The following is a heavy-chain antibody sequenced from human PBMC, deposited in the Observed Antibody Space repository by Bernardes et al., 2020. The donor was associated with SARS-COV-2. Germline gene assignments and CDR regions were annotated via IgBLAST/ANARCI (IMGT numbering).Heavy chain of an antibody. CDR2: IDNYGSIT. D-gene: IGHD3-10*01. CDR1: GFIFSSYG. J-gene: IGHJ4*02. V-gene: IGHV3-74*01. CDR3: TRDIGGAASY. Sequence: GGSRRLSCAPSGFIFSSYGRHWVRQAPGKGLVWVSRIDNYGSITNYADSVKGRFTISRDNAKNTLYLEMNSLREEDTAVYYCTRDIGGAASYWSQGTLVTVSS.